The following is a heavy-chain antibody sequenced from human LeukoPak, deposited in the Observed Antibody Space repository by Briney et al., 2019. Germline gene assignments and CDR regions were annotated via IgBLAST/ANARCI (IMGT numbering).Heavy chain of an antibody. D-gene: IGHD5-18*01. J-gene: IGHJ4*02. CDR3: ARDAADTVYDY. CDR1: GFTFDDYG. CDR2: ISSSSSTI. V-gene: IGHV3-48*01. Sequence: GGSLRLSCAASGFTFDDYGMNWVRQAPGKGLEWVSYISSSSSTIYYADSVKGRFTISRDNAKNSLYLQMNSLRAEDTAVYYCARDAADTVYDYWGQGTLVTVSS.